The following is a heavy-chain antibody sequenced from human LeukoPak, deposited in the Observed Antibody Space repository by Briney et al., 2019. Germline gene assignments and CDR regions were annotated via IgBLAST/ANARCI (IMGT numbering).Heavy chain of an antibody. J-gene: IGHJ4*02. CDR3: ASSTMVVTPLSDHIDY. V-gene: IGHV4-61*02. Sequence: PSETLSLTCTVSGGSISSGSYYWSWLRQPAGKGLEWIGRMYTSGSTNYNPSLKSRVTISVVTSKNQFSLKLSSVTAADTAVYYCASSTMVVTPLSDHIDYWGQGTLVTVSS. CDR1: GGSISSGSYY. D-gene: IGHD4-23*01. CDR2: MYTSGST.